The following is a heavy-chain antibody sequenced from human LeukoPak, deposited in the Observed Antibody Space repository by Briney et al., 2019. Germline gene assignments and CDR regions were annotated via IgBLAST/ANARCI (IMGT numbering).Heavy chain of an antibody. J-gene: IGHJ5*02. Sequence: PSETLSLTCTVSGGSISSYYWSWIRQPPGKGLEWIGYIYYSGSTNYNPSLKSRVTIPVDTSKNQFSLKLSSVTAADTAVYYRARDDSSGAVDPWGQGTLVTVSS. CDR1: GGSISSYY. V-gene: IGHV4-59*01. D-gene: IGHD3-22*01. CDR2: IYYSGST. CDR3: ARDDSSGAVDP.